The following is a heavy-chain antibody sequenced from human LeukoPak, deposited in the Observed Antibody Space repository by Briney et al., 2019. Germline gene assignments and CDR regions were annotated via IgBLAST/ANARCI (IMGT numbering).Heavy chain of an antibody. D-gene: IGHD3-9*01. CDR1: GGSISSGGYY. Sequence: SETLSLTCTVSGGSISSGGYYWSWIRQHPGKGLEWIGYIYYSGSTNYNPSLKSRVTISVDTSKNQFSLKLSSVTAADTAVYYCARMYYDILTGYYRGALYYFDYWGQGTLVTVSS. CDR2: IYYSGST. CDR3: ARMYYDILTGYYRGALYYFDY. V-gene: IGHV4-31*03. J-gene: IGHJ4*02.